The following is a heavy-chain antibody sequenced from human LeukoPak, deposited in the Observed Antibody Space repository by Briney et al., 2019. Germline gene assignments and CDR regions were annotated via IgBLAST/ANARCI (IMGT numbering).Heavy chain of an antibody. CDR3: ARGIYGGNSYFDY. V-gene: IGHV4-59*12. CDR1: GGSISSYY. D-gene: IGHD4-23*01. CDR2: IYYSGST. J-gene: IGHJ4*02. Sequence: SETLSLTCTVSGGSISSYYWSWIRQPPGKGLEWIGYIYYSGSTYYNPSLKSRVTISVDTSKNQFSLKLSSVTAADTAVYYCARGIYGGNSYFDYWGQGTLVTVSS.